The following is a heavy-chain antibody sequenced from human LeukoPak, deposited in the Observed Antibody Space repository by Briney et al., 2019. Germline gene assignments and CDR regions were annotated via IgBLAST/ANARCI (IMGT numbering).Heavy chain of an antibody. V-gene: IGHV3-7*01. D-gene: IGHD1-14*01. J-gene: IGHJ4*02. CDR3: ARDLGRFQIFDY. CDR1: GFTFSSYW. CDR2: IKQDGNEK. Sequence: PGGSLRLSCAASGFTFSSYWMSWVRQAPGKGLEWVANIKQDGNEKYDVDSVKGRFTIARDNAKNSLYLQMNSLRAEDTAVYYCARDLGRFQIFDYWGQGTLVTVSS.